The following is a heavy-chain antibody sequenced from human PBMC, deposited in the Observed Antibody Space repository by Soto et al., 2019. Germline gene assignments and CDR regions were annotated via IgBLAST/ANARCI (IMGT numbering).Heavy chain of an antibody. J-gene: IGHJ6*02. CDR2: IIPLFGSP. Sequence: QVQLVQSGAEVKKAGSSVKVSCKTSGGTLSTNAISLVRQAHGQGLEWMGAIIPLFGSPKYAQKFQGRVKITADNPTSTLYMELIRRTSADTAVYYCGRGVLVAGLYTALDAQGQGTTVAVYS. D-gene: IGHD6-19*01. CDR3: GRGVLVAGLYTALDA. CDR1: GGTLSTNA. V-gene: IGHV1-69*06.